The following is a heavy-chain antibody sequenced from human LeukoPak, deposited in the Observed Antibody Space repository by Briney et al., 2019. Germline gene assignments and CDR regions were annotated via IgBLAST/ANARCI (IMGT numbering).Heavy chain of an antibody. V-gene: IGHV4-30-2*01. CDR2: IYHSGST. Sequence: SETLSLTCAVSGGSISSAGYSWSWIRQPPGKGLEWIGYIYHSGSTYYNPSLKSRVTISADRSKNQFSLKLTSVTAADTAVYSCARVDTAMVLDYWGQGTLVTVSS. CDR1: GGSISSAGYS. CDR3: ARVDTAMVLDY. D-gene: IGHD5-18*01. J-gene: IGHJ4*02.